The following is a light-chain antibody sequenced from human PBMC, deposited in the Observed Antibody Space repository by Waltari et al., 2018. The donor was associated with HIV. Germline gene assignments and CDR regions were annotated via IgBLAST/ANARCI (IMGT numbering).Light chain of an antibody. CDR2: EVS. CDR1: SSDVGSYYL. V-gene: IGLV2-23*02. Sequence: QSALTQPASVSGSPGQSITISCTGTSSDVGSYYLVSWYQQHPGKAPKLMIYEVSKRPSGVSNRFSGSKSGNTASLKISGLQAEDEADYYCCSYAGSSTFVVFGGGTKLTVL. CDR3: CSYAGSSTFVV. J-gene: IGLJ2*01.